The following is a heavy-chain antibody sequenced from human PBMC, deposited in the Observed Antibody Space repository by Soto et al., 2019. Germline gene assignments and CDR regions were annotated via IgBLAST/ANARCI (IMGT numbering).Heavy chain of an antibody. CDR3: ARHDSSGYYADY. CDR2: MYYSGST. CDR1: GGFISRSSYY. J-gene: IGHJ4*02. D-gene: IGHD3-22*01. Sequence: SETLSLTCTVSGGFISRSSYYWGWIRQPPGKGLEWIGSMYYSGSTYYNPSLKSRVTISVDTSKNQFSLKLSSVTAADTAVYYCARHDSSGYYADYWGQGTLVTVSS. V-gene: IGHV4-39*01.